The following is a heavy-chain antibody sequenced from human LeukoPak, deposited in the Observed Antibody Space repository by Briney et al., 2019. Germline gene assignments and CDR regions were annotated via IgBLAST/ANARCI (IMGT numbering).Heavy chain of an antibody. CDR2: IYYSGST. D-gene: IGHD3-16*02. Sequence: PSETLSLTCTVSGYSISSGYYWGWIRQPPGKGLEWIGSIYYSGSTYYNPSLKSRVTISVDTSKNQFSLKLSSVTAADTAVYYCAREGYYDYVWGSYRWANNWFDPWGQGTLVTVSS. CDR3: AREGYYDYVWGSYRWANNWFDP. CDR1: GYSISSGYY. J-gene: IGHJ5*02. V-gene: IGHV4-38-2*02.